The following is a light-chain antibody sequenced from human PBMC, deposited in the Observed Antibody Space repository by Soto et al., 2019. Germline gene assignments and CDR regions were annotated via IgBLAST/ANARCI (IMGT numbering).Light chain of an antibody. Sequence: QSALTQPRSVSGSPGQSVTISCTGTSSDVGGYNYVTWYQQHPDKAPKLMIYDVTKRPSGVPDRFSGSKSGNTASLTISGLQAEDEADYYCCSYAGSFILVFGGGTKVTVL. CDR3: CSYAGSFILV. V-gene: IGLV2-11*01. J-gene: IGLJ2*01. CDR1: SSDVGGYNY. CDR2: DVT.